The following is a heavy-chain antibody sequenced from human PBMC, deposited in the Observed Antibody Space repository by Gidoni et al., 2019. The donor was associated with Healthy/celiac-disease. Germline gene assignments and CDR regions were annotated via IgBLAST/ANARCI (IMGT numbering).Heavy chain of an antibody. CDR1: GGTFSSYT. D-gene: IGHD5-18*01. J-gene: IGHJ4*02. CDR2: IIPILGIA. Sequence: QVQLVQSGAEVKKPGSSVKVSCKASGGTFSSYTISWVRQAPGQGLEWMGRIIPILGIANYAQKFQGRVTITADKSTSTAYMELSSLRSEDTAVYYCASGITAMVTKRDHFDYWGQGTLVTVSS. CDR3: ASGITAMVTKRDHFDY. V-gene: IGHV1-69*02.